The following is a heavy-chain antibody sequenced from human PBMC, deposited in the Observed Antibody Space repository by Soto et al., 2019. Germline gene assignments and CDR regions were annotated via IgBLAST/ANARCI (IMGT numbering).Heavy chain of an antibody. CDR1: GGSITNTSYY. CDR3: ATSGKNYYYYYGMDV. Sequence: PSETLSLTCTVSGGSITNTSYYWGWIRQPPGKGLEWIGSIYYSGSTYYNPSLKSRVTISVDTSKNQFSLKLSSVTAADTAVYYCATSGKNYYYYYGMDVWGQGTTVTVSS. J-gene: IGHJ6*02. CDR2: IYYSGST. V-gene: IGHV4-39*01. D-gene: IGHD3-10*01.